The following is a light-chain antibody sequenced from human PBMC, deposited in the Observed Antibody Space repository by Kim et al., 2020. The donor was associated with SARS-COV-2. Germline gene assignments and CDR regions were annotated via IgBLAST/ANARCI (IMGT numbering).Light chain of an antibody. CDR3: QAWDSSTVV. CDR2: QDS. CDR1: KLGAKY. Sequence: SVSQGQTASITCSGDKLGAKYACWYQQKPGQSPVLVIYQDSKRPSGIPERFSGSNSGNTGTLTISGTQAMDEADYYCQAWDSSTVVFGGGTQLTVL. J-gene: IGLJ2*01. V-gene: IGLV3-1*01.